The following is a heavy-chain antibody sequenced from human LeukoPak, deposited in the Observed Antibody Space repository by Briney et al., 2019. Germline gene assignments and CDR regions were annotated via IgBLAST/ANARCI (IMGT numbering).Heavy chain of an antibody. CDR2: ISSSGTTI. CDR3: ARWDSSGCLDY. CDR1: GLTFSDYY. V-gene: IGHV3-11*01. J-gene: IGHJ4*02. Sequence: GGSLRLSCAASGLTFSDYYMSWIRQAPGKGLEWVSYISSSGTTIYYADSVKARFTISRDNAKNSLYLQMNSLRAEDTAVYFCARWDSSGCLDYWGQGTLVTVSS. D-gene: IGHD3-22*01.